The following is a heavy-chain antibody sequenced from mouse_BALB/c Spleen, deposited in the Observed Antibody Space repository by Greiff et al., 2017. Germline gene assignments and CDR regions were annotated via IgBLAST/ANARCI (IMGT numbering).Heavy chain of an antibody. CDR2: INPSTGYT. Sequence: QVQLKQSGAELAKPGASVKMSCKASGYTFTSYWMHWVKQRPGQGLEWIGYINPSTGYTEYNQKFKDKATLTADKSSSTAYMQLSSLTSEDSAVYYCARDSSGYGFAYWGQGTLVTVSA. D-gene: IGHD3-2*01. V-gene: IGHV1-7*01. J-gene: IGHJ3*01. CDR3: ARDSSGYGFAY. CDR1: GYTFTSYW.